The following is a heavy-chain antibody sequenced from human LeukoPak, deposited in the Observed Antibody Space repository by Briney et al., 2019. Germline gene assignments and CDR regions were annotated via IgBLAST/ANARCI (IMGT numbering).Heavy chain of an antibody. D-gene: IGHD1-1*01. V-gene: IGHV1-8*01. Sequence: ASVKVSCKAYGYTFTSYDINWVRQATGQGLEWMGWMNPNSGNTGYAQKFQGRVTMTRNTSISTAYMELSSLRSEDTAVYYCARGRSTTGTTSDWFDPWGQGTLVTVSS. CDR3: ARGRSTTGTTSDWFDP. CDR2: MNPNSGNT. J-gene: IGHJ5*02. CDR1: GYTFTSYD.